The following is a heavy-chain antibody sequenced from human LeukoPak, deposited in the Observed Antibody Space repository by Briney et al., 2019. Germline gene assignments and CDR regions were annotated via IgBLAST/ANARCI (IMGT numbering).Heavy chain of an antibody. CDR1: GGSISTYY. Sequence: SETLSLTCTVSGGSISTYYWNWIRQPPGKGLEWIGYIDYSGSTSYNPSLKSRVTTSLDTSKNQFSLKLSSVTAADTAVYYRAGSPPLYGDYAQYYFDYWGQGTLVTVSS. V-gene: IGHV4-59*08. J-gene: IGHJ4*02. D-gene: IGHD4-17*01. CDR2: IDYSGST. CDR3: AGSPPLYGDYAQYYFDY.